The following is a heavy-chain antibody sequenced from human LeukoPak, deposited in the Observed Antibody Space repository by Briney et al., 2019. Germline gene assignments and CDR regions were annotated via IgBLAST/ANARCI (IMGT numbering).Heavy chain of an antibody. CDR3: AKVFRDGYNYPFDY. D-gene: IGHD5-24*01. V-gene: IGHV3-23*01. J-gene: IGHJ4*02. CDR1: GFTFSSYA. CDR2: FSGSGGST. Sequence: GGFLRLSCAASGFTFSSYAMNWVRQAPGKGLEWVSAFSGSGGSTDYADSVKGRFTISRDNSKNTLYLQMNSLRAEDTAVYYCAKVFRDGYNYPFDYWGQGTLVTVSS.